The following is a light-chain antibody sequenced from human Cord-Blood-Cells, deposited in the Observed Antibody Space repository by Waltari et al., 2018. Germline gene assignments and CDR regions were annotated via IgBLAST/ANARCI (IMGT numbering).Light chain of an antibody. V-gene: IGKV4-1*01. J-gene: IGKJ4*01. CDR3: QQYYSTPLT. Sequence: IVMTQSPDSLAVSLGERATINCKSSQSVLYSSNNKNYLAWYQQKPGQPPKLLIYWASTRKSVVPDRFSGSGSGTDFTLTISSLQAEDVAVYYCQQYYSTPLTFGGGTKVEIK. CDR2: WAS. CDR1: QSVLYSSNNKNY.